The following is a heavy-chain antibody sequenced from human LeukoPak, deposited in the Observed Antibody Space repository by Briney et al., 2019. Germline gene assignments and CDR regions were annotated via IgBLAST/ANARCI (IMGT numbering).Heavy chain of an antibody. Sequence: SQTLSLTCTISGGSISSGSHYWSWIRQPAGKGLEWIGLIYTSGTTKTNPSLESRVTISLDTSKNQFSLKLGSVTAADTAVYYCAREFESWGQGTLVTVSS. J-gene: IGHJ5*01. V-gene: IGHV4-61*02. CDR1: GGSISSGSHY. CDR2: IYTSGTT. CDR3: AREFES.